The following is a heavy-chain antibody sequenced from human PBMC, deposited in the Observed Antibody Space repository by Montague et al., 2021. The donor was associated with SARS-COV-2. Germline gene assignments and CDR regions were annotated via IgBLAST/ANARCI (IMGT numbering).Heavy chain of an antibody. D-gene: IGHD2-15*01. CDR2: IPSDRGDI. J-gene: IGHJ5*02. CDR1: GFTFSSYG. CDR3: ARDRSGRFDL. V-gene: IGHV3-30*03. Sequence: SLRLSCAASGFTFSSYGFHWVRQAPGKGPEWVAIIPSDRGDIYYADSVKGRFTISRDNSRNTLFLQMNSLRPEDTAVYYCARDRSGRFDLWGQGTLVTVSS.